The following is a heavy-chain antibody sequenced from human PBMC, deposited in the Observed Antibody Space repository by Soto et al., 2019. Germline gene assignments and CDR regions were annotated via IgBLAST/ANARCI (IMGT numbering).Heavy chain of an antibody. D-gene: IGHD3-22*01. V-gene: IGHV1-69*01. CDR2: IIPIFGTA. CDR1: GGTFSSYA. CDR3: ARGGSSGYYSYYYYYYGMDV. Sequence: SVKVSCKASGGTFSSYAISWVRQAPGQGLEWMGGIIPIFGTANYAQKFQGRVTITADESTSTADMELSSLRSEDTAVYYCARGGSSGYYSYYYYYYGMDVWGQGTTVNVSS. J-gene: IGHJ6*02.